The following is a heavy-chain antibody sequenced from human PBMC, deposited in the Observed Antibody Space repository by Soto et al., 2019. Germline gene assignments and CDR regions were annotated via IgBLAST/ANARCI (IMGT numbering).Heavy chain of an antibody. CDR1: GFSLTTNGVG. D-gene: IGHD6-19*01. CDR3: AYRNSPAGRYGVAV. J-gene: IGHJ6*02. V-gene: IGHV2-5*01. CDR2: IFWNDDK. Sequence: QITLKESGPTLVKPTQTLTLTCTFSGFSLTTNGVGVVWIRQPPGEAPEWLAVIFWNDDKRYTASLKTRLTITKDTSKNQLVLTVTNIDPVDTATYYWAYRNSPAGRYGVAVWGQGTTVTVSS.